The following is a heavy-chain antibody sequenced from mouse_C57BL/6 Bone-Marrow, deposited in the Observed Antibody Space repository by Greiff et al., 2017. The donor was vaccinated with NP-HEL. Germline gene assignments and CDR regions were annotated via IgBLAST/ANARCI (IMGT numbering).Heavy chain of an antibody. J-gene: IGHJ2*01. D-gene: IGHD1-1*01. V-gene: IGHV5-6*01. CDR2: ISSGGSYT. CDR1: GFTFSSYG. CDR3: ARNGATVVADFDY. Sequence: EVKLMESGGDLVKPGGSLKLSCAASGFTFSSYGMSWVRQTPDKRLEWVATISSGGSYTYYPDSVKGRFTISRDNAKNTLYLQMSSLKSEDTAMYYCARNGATVVADFDYWGQGTTLTVSS.